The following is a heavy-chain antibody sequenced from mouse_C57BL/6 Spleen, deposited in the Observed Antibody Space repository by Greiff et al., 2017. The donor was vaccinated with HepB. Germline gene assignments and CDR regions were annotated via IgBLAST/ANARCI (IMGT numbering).Heavy chain of an antibody. Sequence: QVQLQQSGPELVKPGASVKISCKASGYAFSSSWMNWVKQRPGKGLEWIGRIYPGDGDTNYNGKFKGKATLTADKSSSTAYMQLSSLTSEDSAVYFCARSLYGNGGYYFDYWGKGTTLTVSS. V-gene: IGHV1-82*01. D-gene: IGHD2-1*01. CDR3: ARSLYGNGGYYFDY. J-gene: IGHJ2*01. CDR1: GYAFSSSW. CDR2: IYPGDGDT.